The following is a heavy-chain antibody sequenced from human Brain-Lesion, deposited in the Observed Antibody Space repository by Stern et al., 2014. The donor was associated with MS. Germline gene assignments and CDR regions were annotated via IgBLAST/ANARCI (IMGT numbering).Heavy chain of an antibody. D-gene: IGHD3-3*01. CDR2: INPKTGGT. CDR1: GYIFTGYY. CDR3: ARDQRGITIFGVVTDYYYLGMDV. Sequence: QLVQSGAEVKKPGASVKVSCKTSGYIFTGYYIHWVRQAPGQGLEWMAWINPKTGGTRYAQKFQGRVTMSRDTSISTAYVELSSLTSDDTAVYYCARDQRGITIFGVVTDYYYLGMDVWGQGTTVTVSS. J-gene: IGHJ6*02. V-gene: IGHV1-2*02.